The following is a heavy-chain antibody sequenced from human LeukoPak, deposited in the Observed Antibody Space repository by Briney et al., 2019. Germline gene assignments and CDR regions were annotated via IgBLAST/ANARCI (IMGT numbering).Heavy chain of an antibody. J-gene: IGHJ4*02. V-gene: IGHV3-23*01. CDR2: ISGSGGST. Sequence: GGSLRLSCAASGFTFSSYAMSWVRQAPGKGLEWVSAISGSGGSTYYADSVKGRFTISRDKSKNTLYLQMNSLRTEDTAVYYCANMGVFGVVIDFWGQGTLVSVSS. CDR3: ANMGVFGVVIDF. CDR1: GFTFSSYA. D-gene: IGHD3-3*01.